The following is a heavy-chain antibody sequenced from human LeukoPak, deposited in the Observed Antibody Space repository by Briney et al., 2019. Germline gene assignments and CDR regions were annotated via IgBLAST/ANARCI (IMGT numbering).Heavy chain of an antibody. CDR1: GGSISSSSYY. J-gene: IGHJ5*02. V-gene: IGHV4-39*01. CDR2: LYYGGST. D-gene: IGHD3-10*01. Sequence: SETLSLTCTVSGGSISSSSYYWGWIRQPPGKGLEWIASLYYGGSTYYSPSLKSRVTISVDTSKNQFSLKLSSVTAADTAVFYCARCTYDYDSGTYYFYHWFDPWGQGTLVTVSS. CDR3: ARCTYDYDSGTYYFYHWFDP.